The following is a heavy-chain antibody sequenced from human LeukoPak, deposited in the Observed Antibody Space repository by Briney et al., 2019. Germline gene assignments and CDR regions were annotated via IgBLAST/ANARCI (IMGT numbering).Heavy chain of an antibody. J-gene: IGHJ4*02. D-gene: IGHD5-24*01. CDR1: GASIRSYY. CDR2: IYYTGSTNY. Sequence: SDTLSLTCTVSGASIRSYYWSWIRQPPGKGLECIGYIYYTGSTNYNYNPSLKSRVTISVDTSKNQFSLKLSSVTAADTAVYYCARHGPRRDGYNYDYWGPGTLVTVSS. CDR3: ARHGPRRDGYNYDY. V-gene: IGHV4-59*08.